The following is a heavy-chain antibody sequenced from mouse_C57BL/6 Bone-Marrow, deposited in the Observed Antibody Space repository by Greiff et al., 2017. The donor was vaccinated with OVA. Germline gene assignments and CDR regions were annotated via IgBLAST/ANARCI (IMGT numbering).Heavy chain of an antibody. D-gene: IGHD5-1*01. Sequence: QVQLQQSGPELVKPGASVKISCKAFGYAFSSSWMNWVKQRPGKGLEWIGRIYPGDGDTNYNGKFKGKATLTADKSSSTAYMQLSSLTSEDSAVYFCARSGLVPGYFDYWGQGTTLTVSS. V-gene: IGHV1-82*01. CDR1: GYAFSSSW. CDR2: IYPGDGDT. CDR3: ARSGLVPGYFDY. J-gene: IGHJ2*01.